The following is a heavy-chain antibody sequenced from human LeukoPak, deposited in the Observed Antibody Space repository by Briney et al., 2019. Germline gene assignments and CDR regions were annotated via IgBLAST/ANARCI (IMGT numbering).Heavy chain of an antibody. CDR3: ASASGY. CDR2: IYTTGST. Sequence: SETLSLTCSVSGDSISSDYWSWIRQLAGKGLEWIGRIYTTGSTNYNPSLKSRVTMSVDMTKNQFSLKLSSVTAADTAVYYCASASGYWGQGTLVTVSS. CDR1: GDSISSDY. D-gene: IGHD6-19*01. J-gene: IGHJ4*02. V-gene: IGHV4-4*07.